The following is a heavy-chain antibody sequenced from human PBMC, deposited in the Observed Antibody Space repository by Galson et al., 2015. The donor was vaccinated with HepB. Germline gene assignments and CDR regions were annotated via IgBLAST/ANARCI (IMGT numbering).Heavy chain of an antibody. CDR2: INDNGGNT. D-gene: IGHD1-26*01. CDR3: AKDAGGTNSGPFNY. Sequence: SLRLSCAASVFTFSTYGMSWVRQAPGKGLEWVSTINDNGGNTHYADSVKGRFTISRDNSKNTLYLHMNSLRAEDTAVYYRAKDAGGTNSGPFNYWGQGTLVTVSS. V-gene: IGHV3-23*01. CDR1: VFTFSTYG. J-gene: IGHJ4*02.